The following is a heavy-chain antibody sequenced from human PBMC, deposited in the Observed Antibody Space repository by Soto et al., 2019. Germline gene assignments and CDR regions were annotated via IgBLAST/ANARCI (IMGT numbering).Heavy chain of an antibody. J-gene: IGHJ3*02. CDR3: ARSLLAKDAFDI. CDR2: INPNSGGT. V-gene: IGHV1-2*04. Sequence: SVKVTFKASRYTFTGYYMHWVRQAPGQGLEWMGWINPNSGGTNYAQKFQGWVTMTRDTSISTAYMELSRLRSDDTAVYYCARSLLAKDAFDIWGQGTMVTVSS. CDR1: RYTFTGYY. D-gene: IGHD2-15*01.